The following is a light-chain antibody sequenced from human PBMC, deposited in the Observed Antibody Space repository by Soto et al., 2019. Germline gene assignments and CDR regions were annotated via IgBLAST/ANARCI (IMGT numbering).Light chain of an antibody. J-gene: IGKJ1*01. V-gene: IGKV1-17*01. CDR2: AAA. CDR1: QGIGDD. CDR3: LQHNTYPCT. Sequence: DIQMTQSPSSLSASAGDRVIITCRASQGIGDDLGWYQQKPGKAPKRLIYAAATLQSGVPSRFSGSGSGTDLTLTIISLQPDDFASYYCLQHNTYPCTFGPGTKVEVK.